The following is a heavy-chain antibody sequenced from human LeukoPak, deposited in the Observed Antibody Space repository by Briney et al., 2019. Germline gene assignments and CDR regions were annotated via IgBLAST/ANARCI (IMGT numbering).Heavy chain of an antibody. D-gene: IGHD3-16*02. CDR2: LYSGGSS. J-gene: IGHJ3*02. Sequence: PGGSLRLSCAASGGTFSSNCMSWVRQAPGKGLEWVSVLYSGGSSYYTESVKGIFTISRDSSHNTLYLQMNTLQAEDTAVYYCARALSGSYRAFHIWGQGTMLTVSS. V-gene: IGHV3-66*01. CDR1: GGTFSSNC. CDR3: ARALSGSYRAFHI.